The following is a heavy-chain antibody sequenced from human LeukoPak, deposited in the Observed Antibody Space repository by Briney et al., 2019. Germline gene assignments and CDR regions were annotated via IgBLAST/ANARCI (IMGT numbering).Heavy chain of an antibody. CDR2: IKQDGSEK. D-gene: IGHD4-11*01. J-gene: IGHJ6*03. Sequence: PGGSLRLSCAASGFTFRSYWMSWVRQAPGKGLEWVANIKQDGSEKYYVDSVKGRFTISRDNAKNSLYLQMNSLRAEDTAVYYCARAQEGFDYSNYGGMGPRSRIGYYYYYMDVWGKGTTVTVSS. CDR1: GFTFRSYW. CDR3: ARAQEGFDYSNYGGMGPRSRIGYYYYYMDV. V-gene: IGHV3-7*01.